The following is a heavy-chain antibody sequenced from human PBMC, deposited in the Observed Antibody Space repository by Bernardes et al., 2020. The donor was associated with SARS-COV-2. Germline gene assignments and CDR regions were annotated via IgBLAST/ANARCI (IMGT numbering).Heavy chain of an antibody. J-gene: IGHJ3*02. V-gene: IGHV3-21*01. CDR2: ISSSCSYI. D-gene: IGHD2-15*01. CDR3: ARGDCSGGSCSRAGAFDI. Sequence: GGSLRLSCAASGFTFSSYSMNCVSQAPGKGLEWVSSISSSCSYIYYADSVKGRFTISRDNAKNSLYLQMNSLRAEDTAVYYCARGDCSGGSCSRAGAFDIWGQGTMVTVSS. CDR1: GFTFSSYS.